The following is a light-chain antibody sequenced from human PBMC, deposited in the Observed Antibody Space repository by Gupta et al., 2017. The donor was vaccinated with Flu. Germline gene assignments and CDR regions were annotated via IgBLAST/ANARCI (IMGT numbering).Light chain of an antibody. CDR2: YDD. J-gene: IGLJ3*02. CDR1: SSNIGNNA. V-gene: IGLV1-36*01. CDR3: AAWDDSLNAGV. Sequence: QSVLPQPPSVSPAPRQRVTISCCGSSSNIGNNAVTWYQQHPGKAPKLLNYYDDLLTSGVSARFSGSNSGTSACLAISGLQSEDEADYYGAAWDDSLNAGVFGGGTELTVL.